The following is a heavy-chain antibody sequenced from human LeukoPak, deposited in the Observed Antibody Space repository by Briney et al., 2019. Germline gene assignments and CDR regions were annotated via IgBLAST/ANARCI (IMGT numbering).Heavy chain of an antibody. D-gene: IGHD5-12*01. CDR2: ISAYKGNT. CDR1: GYSFTSYG. Sequence: GSVKVSCKASGYSFTSYGISWVRQAPGQGLEWMGWISAYKGNTTYAQKLQGRPTMNPDTSPSQAYMELRSLRSDDTAVYYCARDPRTSGYYSGNYFDYWGRGTLVTVSS. CDR3: ARDPRTSGYYSGNYFDY. J-gene: IGHJ4*02. V-gene: IGHV1-18*01.